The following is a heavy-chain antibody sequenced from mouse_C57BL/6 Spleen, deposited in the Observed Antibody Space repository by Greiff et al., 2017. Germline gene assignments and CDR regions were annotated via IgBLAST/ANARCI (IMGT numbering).Heavy chain of an antibody. V-gene: IGHV1-42*01. CDR1: GYSFTGYY. D-gene: IGHD3-1*01. J-gene: IGHJ2*01. CDR3: ARSGVGSYYFDY. CDR2: INPSTGGT. Sequence: EVQLQQSGPELVKPGASVKISCKASGYSFTGYYMNWVKQSPEKSLEWIGEINPSTGGTTYNQKFKAKATLTVDKSSSTAYMQLKSLTSEDSAVYDCARSGVGSYYFDYWGQGTTLTVSS.